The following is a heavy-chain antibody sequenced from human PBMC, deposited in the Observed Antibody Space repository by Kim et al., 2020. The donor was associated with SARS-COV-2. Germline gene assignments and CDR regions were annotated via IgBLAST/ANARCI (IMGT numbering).Heavy chain of an antibody. V-gene: IGHV4-59*08. D-gene: IGHD5-12*01. CDR3: ARLGYSGFANYYYYGMDV. J-gene: IGHJ6*02. Sequence: KIRGTISVDTSKNQFSLKLSSVTAADTAVYYCARLGYSGFANYYYYGMDVWGQGTTVTVSS.